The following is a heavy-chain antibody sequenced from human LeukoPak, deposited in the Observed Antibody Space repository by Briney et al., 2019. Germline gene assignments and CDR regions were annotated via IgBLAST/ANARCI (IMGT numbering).Heavy chain of an antibody. J-gene: IGHJ6*02. CDR1: GFTFSSYE. V-gene: IGHV3-48*03. Sequence: PGGSLRLSCGASGFTFSSYEMKWVRQAPGKALEGLSYISSSGSNIYYAASMKGRFTIYRDNARSSLYLQMNSLRAEDTGVYYCARDPGRLDRGNDYYYGMDVWGQGTTVTVSS. CDR2: ISSSGSNI. D-gene: IGHD1-1*01. CDR3: ARDPGRLDRGNDYYYGMDV.